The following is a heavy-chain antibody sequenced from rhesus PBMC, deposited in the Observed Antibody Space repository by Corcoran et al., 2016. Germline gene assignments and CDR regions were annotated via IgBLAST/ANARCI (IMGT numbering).Heavy chain of an antibody. Sequence: QLQLQESGPGLVKPSETLSVTCAVSGGSISSSYWSWIRQAPGKGLEWIGYIYGRGSSTNYNPSLKSRVTRSVDTSKNQLSLKLSSVTAADTAGYYCASQDSLFDYWGQGVLVTVSS. D-gene: IGHD1-1-1*01. CDR3: ASQDSLFDY. CDR2: IYGRGSST. CDR1: GGSISSSY. V-gene: IGHV4-169*01. J-gene: IGHJ4*01.